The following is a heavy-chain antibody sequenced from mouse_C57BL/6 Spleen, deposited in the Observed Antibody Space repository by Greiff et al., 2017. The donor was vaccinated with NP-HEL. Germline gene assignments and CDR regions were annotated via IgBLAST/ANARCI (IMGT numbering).Heavy chain of an antibody. J-gene: IGHJ3*01. D-gene: IGHD2-4*01. Sequence: EVKLMESGPELVKPGASVKIPCKASGYTFTDYNMDWVKQSHGKSLEWIGDINPNNGGTIYNQKFKGKATLTVDKSSSTAYMELRSLTSEDTAVYYCARLGDYDRGAWFAYWGQGTLVTVSA. CDR3: ARLGDYDRGAWFAY. CDR1: GYTFTDYN. V-gene: IGHV1-18*01. CDR2: INPNNGGT.